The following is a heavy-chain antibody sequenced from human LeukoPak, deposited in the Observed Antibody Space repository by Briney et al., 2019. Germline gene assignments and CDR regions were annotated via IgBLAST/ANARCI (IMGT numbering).Heavy chain of an antibody. CDR2: IYSGGST. CDR3: ARVNTGRYCSSTSCYWVDY. J-gene: IGHJ4*02. Sequence: GGSLRLSCAASGFTVSSNYMSWVRQAPGKGLEWVSVIYSGGSTYYADSVKGRFTISRDNSKNTLYLQMNSLRAEDTAVYYCARVNTGRYCSSTSCYWVDYWGQGTLVTVSS. V-gene: IGHV3-53*01. CDR1: GFTVSSNY. D-gene: IGHD2-2*01.